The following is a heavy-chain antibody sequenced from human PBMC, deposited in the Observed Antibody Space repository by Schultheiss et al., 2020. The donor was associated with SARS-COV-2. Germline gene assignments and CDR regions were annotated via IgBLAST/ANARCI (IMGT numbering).Heavy chain of an antibody. CDR1: GYTFTSYG. J-gene: IGHJ4*02. D-gene: IGHD2-2*01. Sequence: ASVKVSCKASGYTFTSYGISWVRQAPGQGLEWMGWISAYNGNTNYAQKLQGRVTMTTDTSTSTAYKELRSLRSDDTAVYYCARAVGGSRVVPAAIDYWGQGTLVTVSS. V-gene: IGHV1-18*01. CDR2: ISAYNGNT. CDR3: ARAVGGSRVVPAAIDY.